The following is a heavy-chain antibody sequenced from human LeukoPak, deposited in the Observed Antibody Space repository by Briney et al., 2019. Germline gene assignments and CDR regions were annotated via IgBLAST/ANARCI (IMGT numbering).Heavy chain of an antibody. CDR2: ISSSGTSR. D-gene: IGHD4-17*01. Sequence: GGSLRLSCAASGFTFSDYYMSWIRQAPGKGLEWVSYISSSGTSRYNADSVKGRFTISRDNAKNSLYLQMNSLRAEDTAVYYCARDSPNTVTTLQYSDYWGQGTLVTVSS. CDR3: ARDSPNTVTTLQYSDY. V-gene: IGHV3-11*04. CDR1: GFTFSDYY. J-gene: IGHJ4*02.